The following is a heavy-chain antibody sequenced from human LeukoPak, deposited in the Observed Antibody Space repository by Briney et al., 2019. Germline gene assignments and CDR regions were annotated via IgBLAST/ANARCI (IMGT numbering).Heavy chain of an antibody. J-gene: IGHJ4*02. V-gene: IGHV3-74*01. CDR2: INSDGSRT. Sequence: PGGSLRLSCAASGFTFNSYWMHWVRHVPGKGLAWVSRINSDGSRTNYVDSAKGRFTISRDNSKNTLYLQMNSLRAEDTAVYYCAKDSYQLLCSDYWGQGTLVTVSS. CDR1: GFTFNSYW. CDR3: AKDSYQLLCSDY. D-gene: IGHD2-2*01.